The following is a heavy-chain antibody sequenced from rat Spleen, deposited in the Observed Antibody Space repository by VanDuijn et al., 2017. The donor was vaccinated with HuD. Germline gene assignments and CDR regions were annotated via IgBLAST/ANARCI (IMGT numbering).Heavy chain of an antibody. CDR2: ISYEGSAT. D-gene: IGHD1-6*01. Sequence: EVQLVESDGGLVQPGRSLKLSCAASGFTFSDYYMTWVRQAPKKGLEWVASISYEGSATYYGDSVKGRFTIARDNAKSSLYLQMNSLKSEDTATYYCARHGVYYGSIYWYFDFWGPGTMVTVSS. CDR1: GFTFSDYY. J-gene: IGHJ1*01. V-gene: IGHV5-22*01. CDR3: ARHGVYYGSIYWYFDF.